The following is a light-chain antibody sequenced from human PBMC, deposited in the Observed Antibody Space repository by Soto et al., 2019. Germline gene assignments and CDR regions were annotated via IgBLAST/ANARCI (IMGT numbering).Light chain of an antibody. CDR2: EVH. J-gene: IGLJ1*01. V-gene: IGLV2-14*01. CDR1: SSDVGAYNY. Sequence: QSALTQPASVSGSPGQSITISCNGSSSDVGAYNYVSWYQQYPGKAPKVIIFEVHKRPSGVSNRFSGSKSGDTASLTISGLQADDEADYYCSSYRSSTTFVFGTGTKVTVL. CDR3: SSYRSSTTFV.